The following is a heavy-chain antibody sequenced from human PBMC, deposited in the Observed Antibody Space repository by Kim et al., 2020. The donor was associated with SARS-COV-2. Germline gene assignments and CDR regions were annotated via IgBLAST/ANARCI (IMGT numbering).Heavy chain of an antibody. J-gene: IGHJ5*02. CDR2: IIPIFGTA. CDR3: ARDGARSGRGKNWFDP. V-gene: IGHV1-69*13. D-gene: IGHD1-26*01. Sequence: SVKVSCKASGGTFSSYAISWVRQAPGQGLEWMGGIIPIFGTANYAQKFQGRVTITADESTSTAYMELSSLRSEDTAVYYCARDGARSGRGKNWFDPWGQGTLVTVSS. CDR1: GGTFSSYA.